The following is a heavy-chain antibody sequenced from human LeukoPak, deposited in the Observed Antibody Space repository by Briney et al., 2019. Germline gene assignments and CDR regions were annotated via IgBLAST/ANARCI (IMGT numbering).Heavy chain of an antibody. Sequence: SGTLSLTCAVYGGSFSGYYWSWIRQPPGKGLEWIGEINHSGSTNYNPSLKSRVTISVDTSKNQFSLKLSSVTAADTAVYYCARGEEKAAAGLNAFDIWGQGTMVTVSS. CDR2: INHSGST. V-gene: IGHV4-34*01. D-gene: IGHD6-13*01. J-gene: IGHJ3*02. CDR1: GGSFSGYY. CDR3: ARGEEKAAAGLNAFDI.